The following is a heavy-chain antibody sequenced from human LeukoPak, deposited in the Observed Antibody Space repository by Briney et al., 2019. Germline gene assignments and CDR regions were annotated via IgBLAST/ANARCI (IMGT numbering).Heavy chain of an antibody. D-gene: IGHD5-18*01. CDR2: IVVGSGNT. J-gene: IGHJ3*02. Sequence: SVKVSCKASGFTFTSSAMQWVRQARGQRLEWIGWIVVGSGNTNYAQKFQERVTITRDMSTSTAYMELSSLRSEDTAVYYCAAGLWFPRAFDIWGQGTMVTVSS. CDR3: AAGLWFPRAFDI. V-gene: IGHV1-58*02. CDR1: GFTFTSSA.